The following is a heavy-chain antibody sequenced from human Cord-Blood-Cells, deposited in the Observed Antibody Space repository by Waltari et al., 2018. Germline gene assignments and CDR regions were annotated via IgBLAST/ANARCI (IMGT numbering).Heavy chain of an antibody. D-gene: IGHD7-27*01. CDR3: ARDNSGDDAFDI. CDR1: GGSISSGSYY. CDR2: IYTSGST. V-gene: IGHV4-61*09. J-gene: IGHJ3*02. Sequence: QVQLQESGPGLVKPSQTLSLTCTVPGGSISSGSYYWSWIRQPAGKGLAWIGYIYTSGSTNYNPSLKSRVTISVDTSKNQFSLKLSSVTAADTAVYYCARDNSGDDAFDIWGQGTMVTVSS.